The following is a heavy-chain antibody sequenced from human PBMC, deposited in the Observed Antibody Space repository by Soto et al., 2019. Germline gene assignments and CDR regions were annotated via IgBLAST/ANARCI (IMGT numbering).Heavy chain of an antibody. J-gene: IGHJ2*01. Sequence: VASVKVSCKASGGTFSSYAISWVRQAPGQGLEWMGGIIPIFGTANYAQKFQGRVTITADESTSTAYMELSSLRSEDTAVYYCASFDYDSSGPTHPFDLWGRGTLVTVSS. CDR1: GGTFSSYA. D-gene: IGHD3-22*01. CDR2: IIPIFGTA. V-gene: IGHV1-69*13. CDR3: ASFDYDSSGPTHPFDL.